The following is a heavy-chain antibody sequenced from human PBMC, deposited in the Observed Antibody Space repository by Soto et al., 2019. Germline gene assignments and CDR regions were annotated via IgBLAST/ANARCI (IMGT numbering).Heavy chain of an antibody. Sequence: ASVKVSCKAPGYTFTSYAMHWVRQAPGQRLEWMGWINAGNGNTKYSQKFQGRVTITRDTSASTAYMKLSSLRSEDTAVYYCARTYCGGDCYFDFDYWGQGTLVTVSS. CDR1: GYTFTSYA. J-gene: IGHJ4*02. CDR2: INAGNGNT. V-gene: IGHV1-3*01. D-gene: IGHD2-21*02. CDR3: ARTYCGGDCYFDFDY.